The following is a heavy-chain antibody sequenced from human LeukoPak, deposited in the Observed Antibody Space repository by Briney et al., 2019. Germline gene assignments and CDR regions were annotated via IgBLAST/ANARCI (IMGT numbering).Heavy chain of an antibody. CDR2: IYPGDSDT. CDR3: ARHGSGSSYPSKGMDV. Sequence: GESLKISCKGSGYSFTSYWIGWVRQMPGKGLEWMGIIYPGDSDTTYSPSFQGQVTISADKSISTAYLQWSSLKASDTAMYYCARHGSGSSYPSKGMDVWGQGTTVTVSS. J-gene: IGHJ6*02. D-gene: IGHD3-10*01. CDR1: GYSFTSYW. V-gene: IGHV5-51*01.